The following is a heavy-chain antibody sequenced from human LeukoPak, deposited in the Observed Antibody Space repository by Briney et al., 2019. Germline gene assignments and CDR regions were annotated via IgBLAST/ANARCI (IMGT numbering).Heavy chain of an antibody. J-gene: IGHJ6*02. V-gene: IGHV1-8*01. CDR3: ARVIRYYYGMDV. CDR1: GNAFAGFV. Sequence: GASVKVSGKPSGNAFAGFVINGVERAPGKGLSGLGWMNPNSGNSGHAQKFQGRVTMTRNTSTSTAYMELTSLTSEDTAVYYCARVIRYYYGMDVWGQGTTVTVSS. CDR2: MNPNSGNS.